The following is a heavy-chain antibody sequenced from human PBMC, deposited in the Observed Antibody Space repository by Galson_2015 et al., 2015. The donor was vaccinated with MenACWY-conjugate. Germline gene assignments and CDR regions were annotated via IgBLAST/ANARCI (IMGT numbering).Heavy chain of an antibody. CDR2: IYYSGST. CDR3: AREELGRTPHDSSGYRNWFDP. D-gene: IGHD3-22*01. CDR1: GGSVSSGSYY. V-gene: IGHV4-61*01. Sequence: SETLSLTCTVSGGSVSSGSYYRSWIRQPPGKGLEWIGYIYYSGSTNYNPSLKSRVTISVDTSKNQFSLKLSSVTAADTAVYYCAREELGRTPHDSSGYRNWFDPWGQGTLVTVSS. J-gene: IGHJ5*02.